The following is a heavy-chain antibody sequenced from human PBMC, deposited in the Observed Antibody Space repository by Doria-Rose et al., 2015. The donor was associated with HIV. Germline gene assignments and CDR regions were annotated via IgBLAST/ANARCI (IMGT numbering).Heavy chain of an antibody. CDR2: MFSDDVR. V-gene: IGHV2-26*01. CDR1: GVSLSSPGMG. Sequence: QVQLVQSGPVLVKPAETLTLTCTVSGVSLSSPGMGVSWIRQPPGKALEWLANMFSDDVRSYKTSLKSRLNISRGTSKRQVVLTMTDMDPVDAATYYCARIKSSGWYHKYYFDFWGQGTLVIVSA. D-gene: IGHD6-13*01. CDR3: ARIKSSGWYHKYYFDF. J-gene: IGHJ4*02.